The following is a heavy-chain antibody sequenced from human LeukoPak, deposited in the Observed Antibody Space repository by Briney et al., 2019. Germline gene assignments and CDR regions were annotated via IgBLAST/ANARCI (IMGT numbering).Heavy chain of an antibody. J-gene: IGHJ4*02. D-gene: IGHD6-6*01. V-gene: IGHV1-2*04. CDR1: GYTFTSYG. Sequence: ASVKVSCKASGYTFTSYGISWVRQAPGQGLEWMGWINPNSGGTNYAQKFQGWVTMTRDTSIGTAYMELSRLRSDDTAVYYCARARGYSSSRFDYWGQGTLVTVSS. CDR2: INPNSGGT. CDR3: ARARGYSSSRFDY.